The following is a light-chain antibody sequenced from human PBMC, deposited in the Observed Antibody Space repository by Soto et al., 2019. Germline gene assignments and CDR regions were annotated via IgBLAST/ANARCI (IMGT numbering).Light chain of an antibody. CDR3: RQYDSYSWT. J-gene: IGKJ1*01. V-gene: IGKV1-5*01. CDR1: QSISTW. Sequence: DIQMTQSPSTLSASAGDTVTITCRASQSISTWLAWYQQKPGKAPKLLIFDASSLQSGVPSRFSGSGSGTEFTLTISSLQPDDFATYYCRQYDSYSWTFGQGTKVEIK. CDR2: DAS.